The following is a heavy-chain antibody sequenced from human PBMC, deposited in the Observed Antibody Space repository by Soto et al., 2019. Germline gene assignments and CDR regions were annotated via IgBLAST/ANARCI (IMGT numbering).Heavy chain of an antibody. Sequence: PSETLSLTCTVSGGSISSYYWSWIRQPPGKGLEWIGYIYYSGSTNYNPSLKSRVTISVDTSKNQFSLKLSSVTAADTAVYYCASLYCSGGSCYSSRFDPWGQGTLVTVSS. CDR3: ASLYCSGGSCYSSRFDP. V-gene: IGHV4-59*01. CDR1: GGSISSYY. J-gene: IGHJ5*02. D-gene: IGHD2-15*01. CDR2: IYYSGST.